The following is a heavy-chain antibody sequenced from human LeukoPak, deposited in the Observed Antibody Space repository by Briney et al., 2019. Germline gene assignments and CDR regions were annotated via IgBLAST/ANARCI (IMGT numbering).Heavy chain of an antibody. CDR3: AREGDIVVVVAVHNWFDP. Sequence: ASVKVSCKVSGYTLTELSMHWVRQAPGKGLEWMGGFDPEDGETIYAQKFQGRVTMTEDTSTDTAYMELSSLRSEDTAVYYCAREGDIVVVVAVHNWFDPWGQGTLVTVSS. D-gene: IGHD2-15*01. CDR2: FDPEDGET. V-gene: IGHV1-24*01. CDR1: GYTLTELS. J-gene: IGHJ5*02.